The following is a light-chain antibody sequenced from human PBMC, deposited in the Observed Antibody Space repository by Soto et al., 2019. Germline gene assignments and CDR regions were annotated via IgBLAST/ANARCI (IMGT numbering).Light chain of an antibody. V-gene: IGKV2-28*01. J-gene: IGKJ2*01. CDR1: QSLLHSNGYTY. CDR3: MQALQTPVT. CDR2: LGS. Sequence: IVMTQSPLSLPVTPGEPASISCRSSQSLLHSNGYTYLDWYLQKPGQSPQLLIDLGSNRASGVPDRFSGSGSGTDFTLKSSRVEAEDVGVYYCMQALQTPVTFGQGTKLEIK.